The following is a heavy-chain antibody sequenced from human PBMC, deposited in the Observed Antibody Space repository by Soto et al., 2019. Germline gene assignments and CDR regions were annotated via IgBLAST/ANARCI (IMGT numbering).Heavy chain of an antibody. CDR1: GGSISSYY. J-gene: IGHJ4*01. D-gene: IGHD3-16*01. Sequence: SETLSLTCTVSGGSISSYYWSWIRQPPGKGLELIGYISYRGSTNYSHSFRSRVTISVDTAKNQFSLKLTSVTAADTAVYYCARRVYDNVWGSYFDSWGHGTLVTVSS. CDR3: ARRVYDNVWGSYFDS. V-gene: IGHV4-59*01. CDR2: ISYRGST.